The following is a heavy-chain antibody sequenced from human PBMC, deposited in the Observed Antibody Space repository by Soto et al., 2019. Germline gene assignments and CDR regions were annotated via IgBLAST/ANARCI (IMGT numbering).Heavy chain of an antibody. D-gene: IGHD4-17*01. CDR2: ISGSGGST. CDR3: AKDQVVYGDYDAYYYGMDV. J-gene: IGHJ6*02. CDR1: GFTFSSYA. V-gene: IGHV3-23*01. Sequence: PGGSLRLSCAASGFTFSSYAMSWVRQAPGKGLEWVSAISGSGGSTYYADSVKGRFTISRDNSKNTLYLQMNSLRAEDTAVYYCAKDQVVYGDYDAYYYGMDVWGQGTTVTVSS.